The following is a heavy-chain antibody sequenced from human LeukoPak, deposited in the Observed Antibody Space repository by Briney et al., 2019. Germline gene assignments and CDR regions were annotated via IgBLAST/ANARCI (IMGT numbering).Heavy chain of an antibody. J-gene: IGHJ2*01. Sequence: ASVKVSCKASGYTFTSYYMHWVRQAPRQGLEWMGIINPSGGSTSYAQKFQGRVTMTRDTSTSTVYMELSSLRSEDTAVYYCARDEGLRHWYFDLWGRGTLVTVSS. CDR2: INPSGGST. CDR1: GYTFTSYY. CDR3: ARDEGLRHWYFDL. D-gene: IGHD4-17*01. V-gene: IGHV1-46*01.